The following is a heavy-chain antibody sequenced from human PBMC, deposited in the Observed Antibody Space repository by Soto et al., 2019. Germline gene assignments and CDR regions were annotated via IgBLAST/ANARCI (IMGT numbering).Heavy chain of an antibody. Sequence: SETLSLTCTVSGASISSYYWSWIRQPPGKGLEWIGYISYSGSTNYKPSLKSRVTISIDTSKNQFSLNLSSVTAADTAVYYCARDDGLYYYYGMDVWGRGTTVTVSS. V-gene: IGHV4-59*01. CDR3: ARDDGLYYYYGMDV. D-gene: IGHD3-16*01. CDR1: GASISSYY. J-gene: IGHJ6*02. CDR2: ISYSGST.